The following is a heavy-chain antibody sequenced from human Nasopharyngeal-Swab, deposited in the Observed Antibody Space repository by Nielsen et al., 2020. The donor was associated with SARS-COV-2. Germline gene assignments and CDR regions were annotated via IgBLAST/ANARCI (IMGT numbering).Heavy chain of an antibody. D-gene: IGHD3-16*02. Sequence: WIRQPPGKGLEWVSSISSSSSYIYYADSVKGRFTISRDSAKNSLYLQMNSLRAEDTAVYYCARSITFGGVIAERHFDYWGQGTLVTVSS. CDR2: ISSSSSYI. V-gene: IGHV3-21*01. CDR3: ARSITFGGVIAERHFDY. J-gene: IGHJ4*02.